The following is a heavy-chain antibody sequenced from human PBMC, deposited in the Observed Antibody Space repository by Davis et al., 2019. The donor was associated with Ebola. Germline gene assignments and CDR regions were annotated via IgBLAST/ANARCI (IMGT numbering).Heavy chain of an antibody. Sequence: ASAQVSCKASGHTFTTYDINWVRQATRQGHQGTGWMNPNSGNTGYAQKFQGRVTLTRNTSISTAYMGLSSLRSEDTAVYYFARCSPYRKYGMDVWGQGTTVTVSS. J-gene: IGHJ6*02. CDR2: MNPNSGNT. CDR1: GHTFTTYD. CDR3: ARCSPYRKYGMDV. V-gene: IGHV1-8*01. D-gene: IGHD1-1*01.